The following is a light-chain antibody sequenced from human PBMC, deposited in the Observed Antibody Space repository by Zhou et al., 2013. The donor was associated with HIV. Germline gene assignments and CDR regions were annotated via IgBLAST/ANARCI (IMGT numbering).Light chain of an antibody. CDR1: QDISNY. CDR2: DPS. CDR3: QQYENLPLT. Sequence: DIQMTQSPSSLSASVGDRVTITCQASQDISNYLNWYQQKPGKAPKLLIYDPSNLETGVPSRFSGSGSGTDFTFTISSLQPEDIATYYCQQYENLPLTFGGGTKVEIK. V-gene: IGKV1-33*01. J-gene: IGKJ4*01.